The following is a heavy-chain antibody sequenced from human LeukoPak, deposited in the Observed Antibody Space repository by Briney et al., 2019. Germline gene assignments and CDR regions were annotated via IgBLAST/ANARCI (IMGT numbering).Heavy chain of an antibody. D-gene: IGHD5-18*01. J-gene: IGHJ4*02. CDR3: ARGGGGQLWLLDY. Sequence: SETLSLTCTVSGGSISSGDYYWSWIRQHPGKGLEWIGYIYYSGSTYYNPSLKSRVTISVDTSKNQFSLKLSSVTAADTAVYYCARGGGGQLWLLDYWGQGTLVTVSS. V-gene: IGHV4-31*03. CDR1: GGSISSGDYY. CDR2: IYYSGST.